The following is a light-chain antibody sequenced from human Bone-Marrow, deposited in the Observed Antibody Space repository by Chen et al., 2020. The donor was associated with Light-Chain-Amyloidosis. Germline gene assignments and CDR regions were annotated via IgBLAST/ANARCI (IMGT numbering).Light chain of an antibody. CDR2: DDS. J-gene: IGLJ3*02. V-gene: IGLV3-21*02. CDR3: QVWDRSSDRPV. Sequence: SYVLSHPSSVSVAPGQTATLACGGNNIGATSVHWYQQTPGPAPLLVVYDDSDRPSGIPERLAGSNSGNTATLTISRVEAGDEADYYCQVWDRSSDRPVFGGGTKLTVL. CDR1: NIGATS.